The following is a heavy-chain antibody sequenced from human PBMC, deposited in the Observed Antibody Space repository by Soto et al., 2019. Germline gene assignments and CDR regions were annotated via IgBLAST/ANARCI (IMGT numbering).Heavy chain of an antibody. D-gene: IGHD5-12*01. Sequence: EVQLVESGGGLVQPGRSLRLSCAASGFTFDDYAMHWVRQAPGKGLEWVSGISWNSGSIGYADSVKGRFTISRDNAKNSLYLQMNSLRAEDTAVYYCARRRYSGYDLNWFDPWGQGTLVTVSS. CDR1: GFTFDDYA. J-gene: IGHJ5*02. CDR2: ISWNSGSI. CDR3: ARRRYSGYDLNWFDP. V-gene: IGHV3-9*01.